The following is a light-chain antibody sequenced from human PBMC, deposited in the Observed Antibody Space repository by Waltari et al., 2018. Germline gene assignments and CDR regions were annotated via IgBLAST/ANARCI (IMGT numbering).Light chain of an antibody. CDR1: HNILDSSNNKHH. CDR3: QQYYTTPFT. Sequence: DIVMTQSPDLLVVSLGERGTIDCKSSHNILDSSNNKHHLAWYRQRPGQPPQVVIYWAFSRESGVPDRFTGSGSGTDFTLTISSLQADDVAVYYCQQYYTTPFTFGQGTKLEIK. J-gene: IGKJ2*01. V-gene: IGKV4-1*01. CDR2: WAF.